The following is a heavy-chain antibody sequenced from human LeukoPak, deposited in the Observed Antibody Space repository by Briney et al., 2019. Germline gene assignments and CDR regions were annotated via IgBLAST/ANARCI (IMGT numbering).Heavy chain of an antibody. D-gene: IGHD2-8*02. CDR1: GGSVRSGDYY. Sequence: SETLSLTCTVSGGSVRSGDYYWNWIRQAPEKGLEWLGHISSTGSTNYNPSLKSRVTISVDTSKNQFSLKLSSVTAAGTAFYYCARARYSTGWVDYWGQGTLVTVSS. CDR2: ISSTGST. CDR3: ARARYSTGWVDY. J-gene: IGHJ4*02. V-gene: IGHV4-61*08.